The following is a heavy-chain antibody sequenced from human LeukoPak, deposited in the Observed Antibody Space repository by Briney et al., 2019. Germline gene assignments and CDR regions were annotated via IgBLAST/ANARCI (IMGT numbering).Heavy chain of an antibody. V-gene: IGHV1-2*06. Sequence: ASVKVSCKASGYPFTGYDIQWVRQAPGQGLEWMGRIKSNTGGANYAQKFQGRVTLTRDTSITTAYMELSRLGPDDTAVYYCAREYNSGWFPWGQGTLVTVSS. J-gene: IGHJ5*02. CDR2: IKSNTGGA. CDR1: GYPFTGYD. CDR3: AREYNSGWFP. D-gene: IGHD6-19*01.